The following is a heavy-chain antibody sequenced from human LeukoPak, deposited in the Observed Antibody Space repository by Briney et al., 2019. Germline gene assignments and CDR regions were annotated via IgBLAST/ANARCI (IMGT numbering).Heavy chain of an antibody. CDR2: ISDTGPTT. CDR3: AKDTSIGRYCTNGVCSPFDY. CDR1: GFTFSCYA. J-gene: IGHJ4*02. Sequence: QPGASLRLSCAASGFTFSCYAISWVRQAPGKRLEWVSAISDTGPTTYDADSMKGRFTISRDNSRSTLYLQMNSLRAEDTALYYCAKDTSIGRYCTNGVCSPFDYWGQGTLVSVSS. V-gene: IGHV3-23*01. D-gene: IGHD2-8*01.